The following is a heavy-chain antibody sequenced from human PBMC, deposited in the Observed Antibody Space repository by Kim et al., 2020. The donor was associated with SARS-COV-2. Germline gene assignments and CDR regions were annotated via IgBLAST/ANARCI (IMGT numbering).Heavy chain of an antibody. Sequence: SETLSLTCTVSGGSISSSSYYWGWIRQPPGKGLEWIGSIYYSGSTYYNPSLKSRVTISVDTSKNQFSLKLSSVTAADTAVYYCAGQRRPPGPPGFDPWGQGTLVTVSS. J-gene: IGHJ5*02. CDR1: GGSISSSSYY. CDR3: AGQRRPPGPPGFDP. CDR2: IYYSGST. V-gene: IGHV4-39*01.